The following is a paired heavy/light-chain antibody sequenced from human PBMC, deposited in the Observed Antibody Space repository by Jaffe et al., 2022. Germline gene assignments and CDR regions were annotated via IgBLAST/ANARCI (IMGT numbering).Light chain of an antibody. V-gene: IGLV7-43*01. CDR3: LLYYGGAQPWV. J-gene: IGLJ3*02. Sequence: QTVVTQEPSLTVSPGGTVTLTCASSTGAVASGYYPNWFQQKPGQAPRALIYSTSNKHSWTPARFSGSLLGGKAALTLSGVQPEDEAEYYCLLYYGGAQPWVFGGGTKLTVL. CDR2: STS. CDR1: TGAVASGYY.
Heavy chain of an antibody. J-gene: IGHJ4*02. Sequence: QVQLVQSGAEVKEPGASVKVSCKASGNTVSSYTLHWVRQAPEQRLEWMGWITAGNGNTKYSQKFQGRVTINRDTSASTAYMEVSSLRSEDTAVYYCARQTALGTWDDWGQGTLVTVSS. V-gene: IGHV1-3*01. D-gene: IGHD6-13*01. CDR1: GNTVSSYT. CDR2: ITAGNGNT. CDR3: ARQTALGTWDD.